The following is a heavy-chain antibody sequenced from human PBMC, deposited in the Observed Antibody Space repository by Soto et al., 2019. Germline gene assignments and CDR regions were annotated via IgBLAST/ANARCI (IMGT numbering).Heavy chain of an antibody. V-gene: IGHV2-5*02. J-gene: IGHJ4*02. CDR3: AHQPYSYGYGAAGDY. D-gene: IGHD5-18*01. CDR1: GFSLSTSEVG. CDR2: IYWDDHK. Sequence: SGPTLVNPTQTLTLTFTFSGFSLSTSEVGVGWIRQPPGKALQWLALIYWDDHKRYSPSLKSRLTITKDTYKNQVVLTMTNMDPVNTATYYCAHQPYSYGYGAAGDYWGQGTLVTVSS.